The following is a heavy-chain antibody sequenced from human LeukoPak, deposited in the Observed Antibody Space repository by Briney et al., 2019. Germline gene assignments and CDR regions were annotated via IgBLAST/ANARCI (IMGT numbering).Heavy chain of an antibody. Sequence: GGSLRLSCAGYGFTFSNYAMSWVRQAPGEGLEWVSAISGGGGSTYYADSVKGRFTISRDNSKNTLFLQMNNLRAEDTAVYYCAKSADKYGEIDSNYYYYYYMDVWGKGTTVTVSS. CDR2: ISGGGGST. D-gene: IGHD4-17*01. J-gene: IGHJ6*03. CDR1: GFTFSNYA. V-gene: IGHV3-23*01. CDR3: AKSADKYGEIDSNYYYYYYMDV.